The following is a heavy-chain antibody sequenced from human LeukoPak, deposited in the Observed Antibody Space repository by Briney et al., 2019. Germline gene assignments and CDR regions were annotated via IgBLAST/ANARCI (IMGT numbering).Heavy chain of an antibody. V-gene: IGHV4-59*01. CDR1: GGSISSYY. Sequence: SETLSLTCTVSGGSISSYYWSWIRQPPGKGLEWIGYIYYSGSTNYNPSLKSRVTISVDTSKNQFSLKLRSVTAADTAVYYCARDLDSGLGHWGQGTLVTVSS. D-gene: IGHD3/OR15-3a*01. CDR2: IYYSGST. CDR3: ARDLDSGLGH. J-gene: IGHJ4*02.